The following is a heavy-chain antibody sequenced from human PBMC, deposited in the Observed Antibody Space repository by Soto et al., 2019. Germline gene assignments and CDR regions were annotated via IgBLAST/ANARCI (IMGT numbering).Heavy chain of an antibody. V-gene: IGHV4-31*03. CDR2: IYYSGST. D-gene: IGHD4-17*01. CDR1: GGSISSGGYY. J-gene: IGHJ4*02. CDR3: ARYDYGGNFIDY. Sequence: QVQLQESGPGLVKPSQTLSLTCTVSGGSISSGGYYWSWIRQHPGKGLEWIGYIYYSGSTYYNPSLKSRVTIAVDTSKNQFSLKLSSVTAADTAVYYCARYDYGGNFIDYWGQGTLVTVSS.